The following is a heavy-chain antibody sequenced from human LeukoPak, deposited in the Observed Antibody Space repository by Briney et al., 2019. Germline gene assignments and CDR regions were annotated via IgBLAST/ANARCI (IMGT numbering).Heavy chain of an antibody. CDR2: IKQDGSDK. J-gene: IGHJ4*02. CDR3: ARTTILDY. Sequence: GGSLRLSCAASGLTFSGYDMHWVRQAPGKGLEWVATIKQDGSDKHYVDSVKGRFIISRDNAKNSLYLQMNSLRAEDTAVYYCARTTILDYWGQGTLVTVSS. CDR1: GLTFSGYD. D-gene: IGHD4-17*01. V-gene: IGHV3-7*01.